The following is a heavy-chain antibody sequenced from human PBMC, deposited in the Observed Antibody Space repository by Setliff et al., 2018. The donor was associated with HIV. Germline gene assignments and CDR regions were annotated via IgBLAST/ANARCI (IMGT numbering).Heavy chain of an antibody. CDR3: ARGAEDSTSYAPFFQY. V-gene: IGHV1-2*02. D-gene: IGHD3-22*01. CDR1: GYRFTDFY. CDR2: INPKSGAT. J-gene: IGHJ1*01. Sequence: ASVKVSCKTFGYRFTDFYVNWVRQAPGQGLEWMGWINPKSGATKNAQKFQGRVTMTRDMSISTVYMELSSLRSDDTALYFCARGAEDSTSYAPFFQYWGQGTLVTVSS.